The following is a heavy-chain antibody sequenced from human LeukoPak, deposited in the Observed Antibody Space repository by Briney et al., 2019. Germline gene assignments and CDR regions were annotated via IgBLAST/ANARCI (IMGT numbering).Heavy chain of an antibody. Sequence: SQTLSLTCTVSGGSISSGSYYWSWIRQPAGKGLEWIGRIYTSGGTNYNPSLKSRVTISVDTSKNQLSLKLSSVTAADTAVYYCARENSGSYYWLVDYWGQGTLVTVSS. CDR3: ARENSGSYYWLVDY. V-gene: IGHV4-61*02. CDR1: GGSISSGSYY. J-gene: IGHJ4*02. CDR2: IYTSGGT. D-gene: IGHD1-26*01.